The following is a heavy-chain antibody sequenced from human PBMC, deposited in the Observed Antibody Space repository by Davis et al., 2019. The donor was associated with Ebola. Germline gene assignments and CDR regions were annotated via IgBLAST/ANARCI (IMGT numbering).Heavy chain of an antibody. CDR3: ARAQFPTTSDH. CDR2: INPYNNNT. V-gene: IGHV1-18*01. D-gene: IGHD1-1*01. J-gene: IGHJ4*02. Sequence: ASVKVSCKASGYTFREYYIHWVRQAPGQGLEWMGWINPYNNNTNYAQNVQGRVTMTTDTSTTTAYMEVGSLRSDDTALYFCARAQFPTTSDHWGQGTLVIVSS. CDR1: GYTFREYY.